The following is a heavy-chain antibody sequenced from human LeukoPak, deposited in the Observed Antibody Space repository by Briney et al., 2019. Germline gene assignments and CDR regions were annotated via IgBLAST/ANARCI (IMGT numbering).Heavy chain of an antibody. D-gene: IGHD6-19*01. J-gene: IGHJ4*02. V-gene: IGHV3-33*08. CDR2: IWYDGSNK. CDR1: GFTFSSYW. Sequence: GGSLRLSCAASGFTFSSYWMSWVRQAPGKGLEWVAVIWYDGSNKYYADSVKGRFTISRDNSKNTLYLQMNSLRAEDTAVYYCARFRGVAGTSPFDYWGQGTLVTVSS. CDR3: ARFRGVAGTSPFDY.